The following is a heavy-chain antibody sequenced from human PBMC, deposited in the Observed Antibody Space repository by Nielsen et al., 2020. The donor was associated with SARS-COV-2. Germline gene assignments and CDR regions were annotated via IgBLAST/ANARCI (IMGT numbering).Heavy chain of an antibody. J-gene: IGHJ4*02. CDR3: ARLWDDGYYYDTGPFDY. CDR2: INTDGSRT. CDR1: GFTFSSYY. Sequence: GESLKISCAGSGFTFSSYYLNWVRQAPGKGLMWVSRINTDGSRTAYADSVKGRFTISRDNARDTVYLQMNGLRAEDTAVYYCARLWDDGYYYDTGPFDYWGQGTLVTVSS. V-gene: IGHV3-74*01. D-gene: IGHD3-22*01.